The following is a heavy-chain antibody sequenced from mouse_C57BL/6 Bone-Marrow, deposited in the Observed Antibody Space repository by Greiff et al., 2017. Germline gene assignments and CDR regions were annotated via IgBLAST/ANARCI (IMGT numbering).Heavy chain of an antibody. D-gene: IGHD2-2*01. CDR2: IRSTSNNYAT. CDR1: GFSFNTYA. J-gene: IGHJ3*01. V-gene: IGHV10-1*01. CDR3: VNGYLFAY. Sequence: EVNVVESGGGLVQPKGSLKLSCAASGFSFNTYAMNWVRQAPGKGIEWVARIRSTSNNYATYYADSVKDRFTISRDDSESMLYLQMNNLKTEDTAMYYCVNGYLFAYWGQGTLVTVSA.